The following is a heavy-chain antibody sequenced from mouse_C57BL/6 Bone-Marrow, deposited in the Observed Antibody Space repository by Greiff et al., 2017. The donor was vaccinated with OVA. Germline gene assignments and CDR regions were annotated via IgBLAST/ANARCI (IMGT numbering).Heavy chain of an antibody. CDR3: AIITTKRSYFDY. V-gene: IGHV5-12*01. D-gene: IGHD1-1*01. Sequence: EVNLVDSGGGLVQPGGSLKLSCAASGFTFSDYYMYWVRQTPEKRLEWVAYISNGGGSTYYPDTVKGRFTISRDNAKNTLYLQMSRLKSEDTAMYYCAIITTKRSYFDYWGQGTTLTVSS. CDR1: GFTFSDYY. J-gene: IGHJ2*01. CDR2: ISNGGGST.